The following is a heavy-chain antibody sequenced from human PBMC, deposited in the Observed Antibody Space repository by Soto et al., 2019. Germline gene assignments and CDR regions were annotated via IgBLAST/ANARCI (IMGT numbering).Heavy chain of an antibody. V-gene: IGHV4-59*01. Sequence: PSETLSLTCTVSGGSISSYYWSWIRQPPGKGLEWIGYIYYSGSTNYNPSLKSRVTISVDTSKNQFSLKLSSVTAADTAMYYCARALFGVVLYYWGQGTPVTVSS. CDR3: ARALFGVVLYY. J-gene: IGHJ4*02. CDR2: IYYSGST. CDR1: GGSISSYY. D-gene: IGHD3-3*01.